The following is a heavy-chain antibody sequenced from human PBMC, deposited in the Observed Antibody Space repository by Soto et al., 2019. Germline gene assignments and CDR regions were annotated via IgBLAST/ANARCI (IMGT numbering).Heavy chain of an antibody. D-gene: IGHD6-19*01. J-gene: IGHJ6*03. CDR2: IIPILGIA. CDR1: GGTFSSYT. Sequence: QVRLVQSGAEVKKPGSSVKVSCKAPGGTFSSYTISWVRQAPGRGLEWMGRIIPILGIANYAQKFQGRVTITADKSTITAYMELSSLRSDDTAVYYCARGPPIAVGYYYYYMDVWGKGTKVTVSS. CDR3: ARGPPIAVGYYYYYMDV. V-gene: IGHV1-69*02.